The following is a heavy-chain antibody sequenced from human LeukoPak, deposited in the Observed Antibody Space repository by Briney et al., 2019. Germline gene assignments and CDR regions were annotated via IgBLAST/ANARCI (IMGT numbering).Heavy chain of an antibody. Sequence: SETLPLTCAVYGGSFSGYYWSWIRQPPGKGLEWIGEINHSGSTNYNPSLKSRVTISVDTSKNQFSLKLSSVTAADTAVYYCARGQARYNTFRYWGQGTLVTVSS. D-gene: IGHD1-14*01. CDR1: GGSFSGYY. CDR2: INHSGST. V-gene: IGHV4-34*01. CDR3: ARGQARYNTFRY. J-gene: IGHJ4*02.